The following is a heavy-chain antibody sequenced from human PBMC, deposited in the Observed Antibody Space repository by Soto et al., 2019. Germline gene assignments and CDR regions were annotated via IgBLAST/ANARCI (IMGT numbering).Heavy chain of an antibody. CDR3: ARDLGRQKNVRWFDP. V-gene: IGHV4-59*01. Sequence: PSETLSLTCTVSGGSISSYYWSWIRQPPGKGLEWIGYIYYSGSTNYNPSLKSRVTISVDTSKNQFSLKLSSVTAADTAVYYCARDLGRQKNVRWFDPWGQGTLVTVSS. CDR1: GGSISSYY. J-gene: IGHJ5*02. CDR2: IYYSGST.